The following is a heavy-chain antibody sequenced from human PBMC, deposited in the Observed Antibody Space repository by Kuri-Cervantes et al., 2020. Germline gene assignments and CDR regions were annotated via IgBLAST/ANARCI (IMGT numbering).Heavy chain of an antibody. J-gene: IGHJ6*02. V-gene: IGHV3-23*01. CDR3: AKSASXGVVTPYYYXYGMDV. CDR1: GFTFSDHY. D-gene: IGHD3-3*01. Sequence: GESLKISCAASGFTFSDHYVTWIRQAPGKGLELVXYISGSGGRXXYADSVKGRFTISRDNSKNTLYLXINSLRAEDTAVYYCAKSASXGVVTPYYYXYGMDVWGQGTTVTVSS. CDR2: ISGSGGRX.